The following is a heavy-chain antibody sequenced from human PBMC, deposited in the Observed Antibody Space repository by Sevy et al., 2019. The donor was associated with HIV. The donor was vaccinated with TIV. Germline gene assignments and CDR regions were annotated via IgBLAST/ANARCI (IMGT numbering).Heavy chain of an antibody. J-gene: IGHJ4*02. Sequence: GGSLRLSCAASGFTFSSYAMSWVRQAPGKGLEWVSAISGSGGSTYYADSVKGRFTIYRDSSRNTLYRQMNSLRAEDTAVYYCAKYEAITIFGVGINYFDYWGQGTLVTVSS. CDR2: ISGSGGST. CDR3: AKYEAITIFGVGINYFDY. V-gene: IGHV3-23*01. CDR1: GFTFSSYA. D-gene: IGHD3-3*01.